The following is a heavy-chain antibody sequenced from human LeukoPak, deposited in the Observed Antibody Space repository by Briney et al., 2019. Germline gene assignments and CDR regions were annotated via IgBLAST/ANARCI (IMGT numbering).Heavy chain of an antibody. J-gene: IGHJ4*02. CDR3: AKEWYVGSPPDY. Sequence: GGSLRLSCGVSGFIFSDYGMHWVRQAPGKGLEWVASIRFDGSNNYYADSVKGRFTISRDNSRNTLYLQMTSLRPEDTALYYCAKEWYVGSPPDYWGQGTQVTVSS. V-gene: IGHV3-30*02. D-gene: IGHD3-10*01. CDR1: GFIFSDYG. CDR2: IRFDGSNN.